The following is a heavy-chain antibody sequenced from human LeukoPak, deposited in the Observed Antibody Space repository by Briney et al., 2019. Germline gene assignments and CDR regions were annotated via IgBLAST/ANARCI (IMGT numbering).Heavy chain of an antibody. D-gene: IGHD4-17*01. CDR3: ARADYGDHSTFDY. CDR2: INPNSGGT. CDR1: GYTFTGYY. J-gene: IGHJ4*02. V-gene: IGHV1-2*02. Sequence: ASVKVSCKASGYTFTGYYMHWVRQAPGQGLEWMGWINPNSGGTNYAQKFQGRVTMTRDTSISTAYMELSRLRSDDTAVYYCARADYGDHSTFDYWGQGTLVTVSS.